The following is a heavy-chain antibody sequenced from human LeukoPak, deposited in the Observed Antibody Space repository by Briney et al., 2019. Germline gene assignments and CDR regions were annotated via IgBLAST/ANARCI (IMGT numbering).Heavy chain of an antibody. D-gene: IGHD3-16*02. J-gene: IGHJ6*03. CDR1: GYTFTSYG. CDR2: ISAYNGNT. V-gene: IGHV1-18*01. CDR3: ARDGGLRLGELSSTPDYYYYYMDV. Sequence: ASVKVSCKASGYTFTSYGISWVRQAPGQGLEWMGWISAYNGNTNYAQKLQGRVTMTTDTSTSTAYMELRSLRSDDTAVYYCARDGGLRLGELSSTPDYYYYYMDVWGKGTTVTISS.